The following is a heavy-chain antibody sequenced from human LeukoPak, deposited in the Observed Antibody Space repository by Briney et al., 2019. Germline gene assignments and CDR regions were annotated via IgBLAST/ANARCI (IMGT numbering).Heavy chain of an antibody. CDR1: GGSISSYY. V-gene: IGHV4-4*07. J-gene: IGHJ4*02. CDR2: IYTSGST. CDR3: ARVTEDTAMVDY. Sequence: PSETLSLTCTVSGGSISSYYWSWIRHPAGKGLEWIGRIYTSGSTNYNPSLKSRVTISVDKSKNQFSLKLSSVTAADTAVYYCARVTEDTAMVDYWGQGTLVTVSS. D-gene: IGHD5-18*01.